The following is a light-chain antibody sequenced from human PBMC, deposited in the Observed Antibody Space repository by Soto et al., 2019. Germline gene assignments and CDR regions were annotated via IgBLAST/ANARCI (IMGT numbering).Light chain of an antibody. Sequence: QSALTQPASVSGSPGQSITISCTGTSSDVGGYNYVSWYQQHPGKAPKLIIYDVSYRPSGVSNRFSGSKSGNTASLTISGRQAEDEADYYCSSYTSGRTPYVFGTGTKLTVL. J-gene: IGLJ1*01. CDR2: DVS. CDR3: SSYTSGRTPYV. CDR1: SSDVGGYNY. V-gene: IGLV2-14*01.